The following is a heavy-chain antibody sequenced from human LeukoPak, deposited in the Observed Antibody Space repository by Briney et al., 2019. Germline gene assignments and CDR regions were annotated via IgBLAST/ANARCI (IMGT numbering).Heavy chain of an antibody. CDR2: ISGSGSRT. V-gene: IGHV3-23*01. Sequence: PGGSLRLSCAASGFTFRSYAMSWVRQAPGKGLEWVSAISGSGSRTYYADSVKGRFTISRDNSKSTLYLQMNSLRADDTAVYYCAKDPGEQLAPLGWYFKLWGRGTLVTVSS. CDR3: AKDPGEQLAPLGWYFKL. CDR1: GFTFRSYA. J-gene: IGHJ2*01. D-gene: IGHD6-6*01.